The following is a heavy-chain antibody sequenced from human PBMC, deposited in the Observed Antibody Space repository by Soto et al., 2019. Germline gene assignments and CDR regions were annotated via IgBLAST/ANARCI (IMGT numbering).Heavy chain of an antibody. CDR1: GYPVTAYY. V-gene: IGHV1-2*02. J-gene: IGHJ3*02. Sequence: QLHLVQSGAVVKKPGASVTVSCSASGYPVTAYYMHWVRQAPGRGLEWMGGINPATGAAKYTQTFQRRVTMTMDTSTSTVFMELGGLTSADTAVFYCARGGGVGVAGSAAFDMWGQGTLVTVSS. CDR2: INPATGAA. CDR3: ARGGGVGVAGSAAFDM. D-gene: IGHD3-3*01.